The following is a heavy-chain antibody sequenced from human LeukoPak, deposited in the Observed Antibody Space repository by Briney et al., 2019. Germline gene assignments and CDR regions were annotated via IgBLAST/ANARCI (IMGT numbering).Heavy chain of an antibody. CDR2: INPNSGGT. D-gene: IGHD2-2*01. V-gene: IGHV1-2*02. CDR3: ARVIGLGYCSSTSCYPADDYFDY. J-gene: IGHJ4*02. Sequence: VASVKVSCKASGYTFTGYYMHCVRQAPGQGLEWMGWINPNSGGTNYAQKFQVRVTMTRATAISTAYMELSRRRSDDKAVYYCARVIGLGYCSSTSCYPADDYFDYWGQGTLVLVSS. CDR1: GYTFTGYY.